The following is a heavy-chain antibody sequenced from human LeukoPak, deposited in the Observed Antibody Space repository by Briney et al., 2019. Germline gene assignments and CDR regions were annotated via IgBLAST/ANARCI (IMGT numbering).Heavy chain of an antibody. CDR1: GGSFSGYY. V-gene: IGHV4-34*01. CDR2: INHSGST. CDR3: ARGGWRYYDSSGPNWFDP. J-gene: IGHJ5*02. Sequence: PSETLSLTCAVYGGSFSGYYWSWIRQPPGKGLEWIGEINHSGSTNYNPSLKSRVTISVDTSKNQFSLKLSSVTAADTAVYYCARGGWRYYDSSGPNWFDPWGQGTLVTVSS. D-gene: IGHD3-22*01.